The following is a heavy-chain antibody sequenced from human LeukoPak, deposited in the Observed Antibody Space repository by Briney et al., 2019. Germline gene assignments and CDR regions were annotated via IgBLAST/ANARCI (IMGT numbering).Heavy chain of an antibody. D-gene: IGHD6-19*01. CDR2: IYGGRNNT. J-gene: IGHJ1*01. CDR3: AREFRQTYSSGWSLDH. CDR1: GFTVSNNY. V-gene: IGHV3-53*01. Sequence: PGGSLRLSCTVSGFTVSNNYMSWVRQAPGKGLEWVSVIYGGRNNTVYADSVKGRFTISRDNSRNTIYLQIDSLRAEDTATYYCAREFRQTYSSGWSLDHWGQGTLVTVSS.